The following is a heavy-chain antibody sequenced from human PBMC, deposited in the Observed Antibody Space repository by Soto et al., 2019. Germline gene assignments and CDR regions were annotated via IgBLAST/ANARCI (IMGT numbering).Heavy chain of an antibody. CDR2: IYYSGST. V-gene: IGHV4-30-4*01. J-gene: IGHJ6*02. D-gene: IGHD3-10*01. CDR3: ARDRRRYYYGSWSYLPYYGMDV. Sequence: SETLSLTCTVSGGSISSGDYYWSWIRQPPGKGLEWIGYIYYSGSTYYNPSLKSRVTISVDTSKNQFSLKLSSVTAADTAVYYCARDRRRYYYGSWSYLPYYGMDVWGQGTTVTVSS. CDR1: GGSISSGDYY.